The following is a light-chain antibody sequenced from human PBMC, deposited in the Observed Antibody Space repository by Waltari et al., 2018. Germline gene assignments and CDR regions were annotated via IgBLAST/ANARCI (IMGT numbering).Light chain of an antibody. CDR1: SLRSYY. Sequence: SSELTQDPAVSVALGQTVMITCQGDSLRSYYASWYQQKPGQAPVLVVYPKNNRPSGIPDRFSGSTSVNTAYLSITGAQAEDEADYYCKSRDSSGNLVVFGGGTKLTVL. J-gene: IGLJ2*01. CDR2: PKN. V-gene: IGLV3-19*01. CDR3: KSRDSSGNLVV.